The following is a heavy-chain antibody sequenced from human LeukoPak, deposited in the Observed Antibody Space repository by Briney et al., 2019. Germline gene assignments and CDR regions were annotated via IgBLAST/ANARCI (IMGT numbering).Heavy chain of an antibody. CDR2: IKTDGSEK. J-gene: IGHJ4*02. CDR3: ARNAAGTGGLFDY. Sequence: PGGSLRLSCAASGFTFNGHWMSWVRQAPGKGLEWVANIKTDGSEKYYVDSVKGRFTISRDNAKNSLYLQMNSLRAEDTAVYYCARNAAGTGGLFDYWGQGTLVTVSS. V-gene: IGHV3-7*01. CDR1: GFTFNGHW. D-gene: IGHD6-13*01.